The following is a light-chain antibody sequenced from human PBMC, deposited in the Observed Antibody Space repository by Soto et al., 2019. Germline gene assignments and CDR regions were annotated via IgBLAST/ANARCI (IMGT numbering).Light chain of an antibody. V-gene: IGLV2-14*01. CDR3: SSYTSSSIAYV. CDR2: EVS. Sequence: QSALTQPASVSGSPGQSITISCTGTSSDVGGYNYVSWYQQHPGKAPKLMIYEVSNRPSGVSNRFSGSKSGNTASLPISGRQAEDEAADYCSSYTSSSIAYVFGTGTKLTVL. J-gene: IGLJ1*01. CDR1: SSDVGGYNY.